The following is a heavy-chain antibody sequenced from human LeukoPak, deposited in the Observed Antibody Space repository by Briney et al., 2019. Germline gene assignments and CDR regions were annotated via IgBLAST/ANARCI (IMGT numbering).Heavy chain of an antibody. D-gene: IGHD3-9*01. CDR3: AKDRIDYYFDY. J-gene: IGHJ4*02. CDR1: GFTFSHHG. Sequence: GGSLRLSCAASGFTFSHHGMHWVRQAPGKGLEWVAVISYDGSNKYYADSVKGRFTISRDNSKNTLYLQMNSLRAEDTAVYYCAKDRIDYYFDYWGQGTLVTVSS. CDR2: ISYDGSNK. V-gene: IGHV3-30*18.